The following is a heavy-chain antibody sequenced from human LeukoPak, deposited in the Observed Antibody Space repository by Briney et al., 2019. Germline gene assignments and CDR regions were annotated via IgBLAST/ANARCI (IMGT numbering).Heavy chain of an antibody. J-gene: IGHJ4*02. Sequence: SVKVSCKVSGYTLTELSMHWVRQAPGQGLEWMGRIIPILGIANYAQKFQGRVTITADKSTSTAYMELSSLRSEDTAVYYCASAYCGGDCYSPYYFDYWGQGTLVTVSS. CDR3: ASAYCGGDCYSPYYFDY. CDR2: IIPILGIA. CDR1: GYTLTELS. V-gene: IGHV1-69*02. D-gene: IGHD2-21*02.